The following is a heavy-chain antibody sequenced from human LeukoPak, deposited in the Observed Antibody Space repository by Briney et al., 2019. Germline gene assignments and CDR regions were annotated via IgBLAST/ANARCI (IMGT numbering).Heavy chain of an antibody. CDR2: ISGGGGST. Sequence: PGGSLRLSCAASGFTFSSYAMNWVRQAPGKGLEWVSGISGGGGSTYYADSVKGRFTISRDNSKNTLYLQMNSLRAEDTAVYYCARGSGYSYGFPDYWGQGTLVTVSS. J-gene: IGHJ4*02. V-gene: IGHV3-23*01. CDR1: GFTFSSYA. D-gene: IGHD5-18*01. CDR3: ARGSGYSYGFPDY.